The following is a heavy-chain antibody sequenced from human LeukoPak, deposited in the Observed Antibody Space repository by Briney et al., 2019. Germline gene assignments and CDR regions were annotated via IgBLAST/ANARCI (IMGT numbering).Heavy chain of an antibody. V-gene: IGHV3-23*01. CDR2: ISGSGGRT. CDR1: GFTFSSYV. J-gene: IGHJ4*02. D-gene: IGHD2-21*01. CDR3: TKDGGYCGDCYLGPCDY. Sequence: GGSLRLSCAVSGFTFSSYVMTWVRQVPGKGLEWVSGISGSGGRTYYADSVKGRFTISRDNSKNTVYLQVNSLRAEDTAVYYCTKDGGYCGDCYLGPCDYWGQGTLVTVSS.